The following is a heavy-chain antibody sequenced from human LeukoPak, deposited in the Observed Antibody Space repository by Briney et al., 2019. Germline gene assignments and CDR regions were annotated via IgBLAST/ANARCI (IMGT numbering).Heavy chain of an antibody. CDR2: IYPGDSDT. J-gene: IGHJ4*02. V-gene: IGHV5-51*01. CDR1: GYIFTSYW. Sequence: HGAPLQISCKGSGYIFTSYWIGWVRQLPGKGLEWMGIIYPGDSDTRYSPSFQGQVTISADKSISTAYLQWSSLKASDTAMYYCARHGGGRETSDCSPFDYWGQGTLVTVSS. D-gene: IGHD2-21*02. CDR3: ARHGGGRETSDCSPFDY.